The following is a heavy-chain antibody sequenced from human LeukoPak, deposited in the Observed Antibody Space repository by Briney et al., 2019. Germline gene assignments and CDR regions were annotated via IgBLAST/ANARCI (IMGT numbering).Heavy chain of an antibody. CDR2: IKQDGSEK. D-gene: IGHD6-6*01. V-gene: IGHV3-7*01. Sequence: GGSLRLSCAVSGFTFSNYWMSWVRQAPGKGLEWVANIKQDGSEKYYVDSVKGRFTISRDNTKDSLFLQMDSLRAEDTAVYYCARGAEDSGFRPFDFCGQGSLVIVSS. J-gene: IGHJ4*02. CDR3: ARGAEDSGFRPFDF. CDR1: GFTFSNYW.